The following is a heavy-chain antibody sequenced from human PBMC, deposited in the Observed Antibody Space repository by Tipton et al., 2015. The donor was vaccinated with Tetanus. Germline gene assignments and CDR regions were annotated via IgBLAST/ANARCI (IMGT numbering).Heavy chain of an antibody. J-gene: IGHJ5*02. Sequence: LRLSCTVSGGSLSSGTYYWDRIRQPPGKGLEWIGNIYYNGNTLQNPSLKSRVTLSLDKSKNQFSLKLRSVTAADTAVYYCASSADNWFDPWGQGTLVTVSS. CDR1: GGSLSSGTYY. V-gene: IGHV4-39*01. CDR2: IYYNGNT. D-gene: IGHD6-19*01. CDR3: ASSADNWFDP.